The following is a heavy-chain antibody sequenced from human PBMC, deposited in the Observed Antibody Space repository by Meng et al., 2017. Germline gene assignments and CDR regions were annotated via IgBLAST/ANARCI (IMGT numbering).Heavy chain of an antibody. Sequence: SETLSLTCTVSGGSISSYYWSWIRQPAGKGLEWIGRIYTSGSTNYNPSLKSRVTMSVDTSKNQFSLKLSSVTAADTAVYYCARDVGYAVPAATDAFDIWGQGTMVTVS. D-gene: IGHD2-2*01. CDR3: ARDVGYAVPAATDAFDI. CDR2: IYTSGST. V-gene: IGHV4-4*07. CDR1: GGSISSYY. J-gene: IGHJ3*02.